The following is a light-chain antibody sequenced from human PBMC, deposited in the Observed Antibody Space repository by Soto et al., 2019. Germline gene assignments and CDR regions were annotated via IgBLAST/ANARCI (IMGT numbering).Light chain of an antibody. CDR2: GAS. CDR3: HQYDGGPYT. V-gene: IGKV3-15*01. CDR1: QSFSTN. J-gene: IGKJ2*01. Sequence: VMTQSPAILSLSPGERATLSCRASQSFSTNVAWYQQIPGQTPRLLIYGASTMATGIPVRFSGSGSGTEFTLTISSLQSEDFAVYYCHQYDGGPYTFGQGTKVEI.